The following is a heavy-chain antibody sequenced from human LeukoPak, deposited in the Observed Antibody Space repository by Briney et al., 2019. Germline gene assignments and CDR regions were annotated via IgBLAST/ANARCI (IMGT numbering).Heavy chain of an antibody. CDR2: IRYDGSNK. CDR3: AKDYSSSWYPDYFDY. CDR1: GFTFSSYG. Sequence: SGGSLRLSCAASGFTFSSYGMHWVRQAPGKGLEWVAFIRYDGSNKYYADSVKGRFTISRDNSKNTLYLQMNSLRAEDTAVYYCAKDYSSSWYPDYFDYWGQGTLVTVSS. D-gene: IGHD6-13*01. V-gene: IGHV3-30*02. J-gene: IGHJ4*02.